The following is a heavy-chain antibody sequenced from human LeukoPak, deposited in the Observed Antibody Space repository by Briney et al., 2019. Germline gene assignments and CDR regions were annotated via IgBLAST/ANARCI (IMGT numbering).Heavy chain of an antibody. J-gene: IGHJ3*02. CDR3: AKDLGSIAAAGPDAFDI. CDR1: GFTVSSNS. CDR2: IYSDNT. Sequence: PGGSLRLSCTVSGFTVSSNSMSWVRQAPGKGLEWVSFIYSDNTHYSDSVKGRFTISRDNSKNTLYLQMNSLRAEDTAVYYCAKDLGSIAAAGPDAFDIWGQGTMVTVSS. D-gene: IGHD6-13*01. V-gene: IGHV3-53*01.